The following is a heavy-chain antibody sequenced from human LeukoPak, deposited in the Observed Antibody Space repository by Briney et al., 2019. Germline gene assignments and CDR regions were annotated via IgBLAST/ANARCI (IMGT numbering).Heavy chain of an antibody. D-gene: IGHD5-18*01. CDR3: AGRVTGYSSGYVY. Sequence: GGSLRLSCVASGFTFSNYAISWVRQAPGKGLDWVSVISGSAGKIRYAGSVKGRFTISRDNSENTVYLQMNNLRAEDTAVYYCAGRVTGYSSGYVYWGQGTLVTVSS. V-gene: IGHV3-23*01. CDR2: ISGSAGKI. J-gene: IGHJ4*02. CDR1: GFTFSNYA.